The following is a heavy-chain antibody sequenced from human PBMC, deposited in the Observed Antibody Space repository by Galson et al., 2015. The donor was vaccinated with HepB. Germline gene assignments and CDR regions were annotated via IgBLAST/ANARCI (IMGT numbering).Heavy chain of an antibody. CDR1: GFTFSNFA. V-gene: IGHV3-23*01. J-gene: IGHJ4*02. CDR3: AKDHQYFDWLLSFDY. D-gene: IGHD3-9*01. CDR2: IGGSNSDT. Sequence: SLRLSCAASGFTFSNFAMSWVRQAPGQGLEWVSTIGGSNSDTHYADPVKGRFAISRDNSRNTLYLQMNSLRAEDTAVYYCAKDHQYFDWLLSFDYWGQGTLVTVSS.